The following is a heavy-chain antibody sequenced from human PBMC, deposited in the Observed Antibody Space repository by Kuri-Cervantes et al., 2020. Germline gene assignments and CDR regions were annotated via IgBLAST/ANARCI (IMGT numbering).Heavy chain of an antibody. V-gene: IGHV3-33*01. CDR1: GFTFSSYG. Sequence: GGSLRLSCAASGFTFSSYGMHWVRQAPGKGLERVAVIWYDGSNKYYADSVKGRFTISRDNSKNTPYLQMNSLRAEDTAVYYCARSPTIFGVVTNFDYWGQGTLVTVSS. CDR3: ARSPTIFGVVTNFDY. J-gene: IGHJ4*02. CDR2: IWYDGSNK. D-gene: IGHD3-3*01.